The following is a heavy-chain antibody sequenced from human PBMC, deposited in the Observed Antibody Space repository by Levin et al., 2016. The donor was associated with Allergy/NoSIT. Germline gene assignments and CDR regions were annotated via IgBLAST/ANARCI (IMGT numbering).Heavy chain of an antibody. Sequence: WIRQPPGKGLEWVANIKQDGSEKNYVDSVKGRFTISRDNAKNSLYLQINSLRVEDTAVYYCARGFTLGYWGQGTLVPSPQ. V-gene: IGHV3-7*01. J-gene: IGHJ4*02. CDR3: ARGFTLGY. CDR2: IKQDGSEK. D-gene: IGHD7-27*01.